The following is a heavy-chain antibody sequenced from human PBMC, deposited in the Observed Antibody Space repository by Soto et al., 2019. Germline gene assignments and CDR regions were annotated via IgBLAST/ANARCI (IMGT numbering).Heavy chain of an antibody. CDR1: GGTFSSYT. CDR3: ARDLSCSSTSCYSFLFDP. V-gene: IGHV1-69*08. D-gene: IGHD2-2*02. J-gene: IGHJ5*02. Sequence: QVQLVQSGAEVKKPGSSVKVSCKASGGTFSSYTISWVRQAPGQGLEWMGRIIPILGIANYAQKFQGRVTITADKSTSTAYMELSSLRSEDTAVYYCARDLSCSSTSCYSFLFDPWGQGTLVTVSS. CDR2: IIPILGIA.